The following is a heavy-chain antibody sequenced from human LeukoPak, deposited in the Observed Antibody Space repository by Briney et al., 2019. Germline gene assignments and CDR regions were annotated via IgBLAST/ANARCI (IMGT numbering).Heavy chain of an antibody. J-gene: IGHJ4*02. CDR2: ISSNGGST. Sequence: GGSLRLSCAASGFTFSSYAMHWVRQAPGKGLEYVSAISSNGGSTYYANSVKGRFTISRDNSKNTLYLQMGSLRSDDTAVYYCARDSQWLPSGYFDYWGQGTLVTVSS. CDR1: GFTFSSYA. V-gene: IGHV3-64*01. D-gene: IGHD6-19*01. CDR3: ARDSQWLPSGYFDY.